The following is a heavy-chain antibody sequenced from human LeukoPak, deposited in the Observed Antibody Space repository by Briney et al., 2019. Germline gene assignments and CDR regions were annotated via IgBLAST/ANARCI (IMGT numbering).Heavy chain of an antibody. Sequence: GESLKISCQGSGYNFASYYIGWVRQMPGKGLGGMGIVSPADSDTRYSPSLPGQVTISADKSISTAYLQWSSLKASDTAMYYCARRGLAAGGAFDIWGQGTMVTVSS. D-gene: IGHD6-25*01. CDR2: VSPADSDT. V-gene: IGHV5-51*01. CDR1: GYNFASYY. CDR3: ARRGLAAGGAFDI. J-gene: IGHJ3*02.